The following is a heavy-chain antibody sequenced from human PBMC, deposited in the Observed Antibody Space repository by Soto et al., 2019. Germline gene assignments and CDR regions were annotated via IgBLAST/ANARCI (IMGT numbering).Heavy chain of an antibody. D-gene: IGHD3-10*01. CDR1: GYTFTSYD. J-gene: IGHJ3*02. V-gene: IGHV1-24*01. Sequence: GASVKVSCKASGYTFTSYDINWVRQATGQGLEWMGGFDPEDGETIYAQKFQGRVTMTEDTSTDTAYMELSSLRSEDTAVYYCATPDYGSGSYSDAFDIWGQGTMVTVSS. CDR3: ATPDYGSGSYSDAFDI. CDR2: FDPEDGET.